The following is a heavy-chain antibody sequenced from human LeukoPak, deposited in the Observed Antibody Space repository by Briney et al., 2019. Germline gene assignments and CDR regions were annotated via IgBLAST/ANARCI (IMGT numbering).Heavy chain of an antibody. Sequence: KGLEWIASIYHSGSSYYNPSLKSRVTISLDTSKRHFSLNLSSVTTSDTANYFSGRAPGSCSGSRYYSRFVPWGQGTLVTVSS. J-gene: IGHJ5*02. D-gene: IGHD2-15*01. CDR3: GRAPGSCSGSRYYSRFVP. CDR2: IYHSGSS. V-gene: IGHV4-38-2*02.